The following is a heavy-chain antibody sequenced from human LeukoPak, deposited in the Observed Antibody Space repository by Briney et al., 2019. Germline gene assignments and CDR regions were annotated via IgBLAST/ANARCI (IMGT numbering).Heavy chain of an antibody. J-gene: IGHJ4*02. D-gene: IGHD6-13*01. CDR2: ISYSEGT. V-gene: IGHV4-59*11. Sequence: SETPSLTCTVSGGSISGHYWSWIRQSPGKGLEWIGYISYSEGTNYNPSLRSRVTISVDTSKNQFSLKLSSVTAADTAVYCCARAYPTAAGFFDSWGQGTLVIASS. CDR1: GGSISGHY. CDR3: ARAYPTAAGFFDS.